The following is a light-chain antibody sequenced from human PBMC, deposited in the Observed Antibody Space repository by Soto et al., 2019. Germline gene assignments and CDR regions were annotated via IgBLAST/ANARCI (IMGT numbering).Light chain of an antibody. V-gene: IGKV1-16*01. J-gene: IGKJ1*01. CDR1: QTISNY. CDR3: QQYNSYPWT. CDR2: AAS. Sequence: DIQMTQSPSSLSASVGDIVTITCRAIQTISNYLNWYQQKPGKAPKLLIYAASSLQSGVPSRFSGSGSGTEFTLTISSLQPDDFATYYCQQYNSYPWTFGQGTKVDIK.